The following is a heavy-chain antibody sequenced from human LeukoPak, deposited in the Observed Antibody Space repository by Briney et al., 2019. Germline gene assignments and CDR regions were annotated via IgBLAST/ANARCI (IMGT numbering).Heavy chain of an antibody. CDR3: ARGIDSSGYYFFDY. D-gene: IGHD3-22*01. V-gene: IGHV4-59*01. Sequence: PSETLSLTCTVSGGSISSYYWSWIRQPPGKGLEWIGYIYYSGSTNYNPSRKSRVTISVDTSKNQFSLKLSSVTAAGTAVYYCARGIDSSGYYFFDYWGQGTLVTVSS. CDR1: GGSISSYY. CDR2: IYYSGST. J-gene: IGHJ4*02.